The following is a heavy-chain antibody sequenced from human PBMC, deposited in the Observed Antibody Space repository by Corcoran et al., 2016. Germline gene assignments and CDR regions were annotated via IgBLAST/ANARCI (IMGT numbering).Heavy chain of an antibody. CDR1: GFTFSNAW. D-gene: IGHD6-13*01. CDR2: IKSKTDGGTT. CDR3: TTEQFPPGIAAAGRNYYYGMDV. J-gene: IGHJ6*02. V-gene: IGHV3-15*07. Sequence: EVQLVESGGGLVKPGGSLRLSCAASGFTFSNAWMNWVRQAPGKGLEWVGRIKSKTDGGTTDYAAPVKGRFTISRDDSKNTLYLQMNSLKTEDTAVYYCTTEQFPPGIAAAGRNYYYGMDVWGQGTTVTVSS.